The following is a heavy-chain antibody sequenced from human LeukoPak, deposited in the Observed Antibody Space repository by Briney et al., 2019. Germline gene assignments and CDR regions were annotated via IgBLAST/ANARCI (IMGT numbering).Heavy chain of an antibody. D-gene: IGHD6-19*01. J-gene: IGHJ5*02. Sequence: TGGSLRLSCAASGFTFSSYGMSWVRQAPGKGLEWVSAISGSGGSTYYADSVKGRFTISRDSSKNTLYLQMNSLRAEDTAVYYCAKEGIAVDVSWFDPWGQGTLVTVSS. V-gene: IGHV3-23*01. CDR2: ISGSGGST. CDR3: AKEGIAVDVSWFDP. CDR1: GFTFSSYG.